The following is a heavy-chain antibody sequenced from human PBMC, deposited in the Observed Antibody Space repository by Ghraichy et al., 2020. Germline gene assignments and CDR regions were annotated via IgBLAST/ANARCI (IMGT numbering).Heavy chain of an antibody. CDR1: GFTVSTNY. D-gene: IGHD2-2*01. J-gene: IGHJ6*02. CDR2: IYSGGNT. CDR3: ARGISVVYGMDV. V-gene: IGHV3-53*01. Sequence: GGSLRLSCAASGFTVSTNYMSWVRQAPGKGLEWVSVIYSGGNTYYTDSVKGRFTISRDNSKNTLYLQMNSLRVEDTAVYYCARGISVVYGMDVWGQGTTVTVSS.